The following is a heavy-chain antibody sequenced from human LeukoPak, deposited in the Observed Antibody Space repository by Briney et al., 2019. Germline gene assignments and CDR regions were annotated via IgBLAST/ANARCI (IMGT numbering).Heavy chain of an antibody. CDR2: IYYSGST. CDR3: ARRKKNYSNYLMSPAFDY. Sequence: PSETLSLTCTVSGGSISSSSYYWGWIRQPPGKGLEWIGSIYYSGSTYYNPSLKSRVTISVDTSKNQFSLKLSSVTAADTAVYYCARRKKNYSNYLMSPAFDYWGQGTLVTVSS. V-gene: IGHV4-39*07. CDR1: GGSISSSSYY. J-gene: IGHJ4*02. D-gene: IGHD4-11*01.